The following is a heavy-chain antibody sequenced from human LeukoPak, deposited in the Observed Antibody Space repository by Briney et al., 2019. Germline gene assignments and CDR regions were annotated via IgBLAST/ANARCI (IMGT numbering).Heavy chain of an antibody. CDR1: GFTFSSYS. V-gene: IGHV3-43*01. CDR2: RWDGGST. CDR3: AKEGDGYH. Sequence: PGGSLRLSCAASGFTFSSYSMMWVRQAPGKGLEWVSLRWDGGSTYYADSVKGRFTISRDNSKNSLYLQMNSLRTEDTALYYCAKEGDGYHWGQGTMVTVSS. J-gene: IGHJ3*01. D-gene: IGHD5-24*01.